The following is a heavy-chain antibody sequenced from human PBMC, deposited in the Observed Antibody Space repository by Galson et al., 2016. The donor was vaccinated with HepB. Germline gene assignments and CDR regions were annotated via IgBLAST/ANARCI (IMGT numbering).Heavy chain of an antibody. Sequence: SCKASGYTFTSYALHWVRQAPGQRLEWMGWINAGNGNTKYSQKFQGRVTITRDTSASTAYMELSSLRSEDTAVYYSARADSGGCYSSVDYWGQGTLVTVSS. CDR2: INAGNGNT. J-gene: IGHJ4*02. V-gene: IGHV1-3*01. D-gene: IGHD2-15*01. CDR1: GYTFTSYA. CDR3: ARADSGGCYSSVDY.